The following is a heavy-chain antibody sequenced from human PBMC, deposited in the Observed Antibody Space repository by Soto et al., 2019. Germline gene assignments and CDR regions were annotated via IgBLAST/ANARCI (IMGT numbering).Heavy chain of an antibody. J-gene: IGHJ4*02. CDR1: GFTFSDHY. V-gene: IGHV3-72*01. Sequence: GGSLRLSCAASGFTFSDHYMDWVRQAPGKGLEWVGRTRNKANSYTTEYAASVKGRFTISRDDSKNSLYLQMNSLKTEDTAVYYCAREVGATKIDYWGQGTLVTVS. CDR2: TRNKANSYTT. D-gene: IGHD1-26*01. CDR3: AREVGATKIDY.